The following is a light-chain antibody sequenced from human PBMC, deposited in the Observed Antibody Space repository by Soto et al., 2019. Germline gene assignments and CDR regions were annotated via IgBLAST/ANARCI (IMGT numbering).Light chain of an antibody. CDR3: SSYAGRSWV. Sequence: QSALTQPPSASGSPGQSVTISCTGTSSDVGGYNYVSWYQQHPGKAPKLMIYEVSKRPSGVPDRFSGSKSGDSASLTVSGLQAEDEADSYCSSYAGRSWVFGGGTKLTVL. V-gene: IGLV2-8*01. CDR1: SSDVGGYNY. CDR2: EVS. J-gene: IGLJ3*02.